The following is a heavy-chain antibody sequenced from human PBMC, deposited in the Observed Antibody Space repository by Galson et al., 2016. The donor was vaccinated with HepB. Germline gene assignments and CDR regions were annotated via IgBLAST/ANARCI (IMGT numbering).Heavy chain of an antibody. Sequence: LRLSCAASGFSFSKYAMHWVRQAPGKGLEWVALISYDGSTYHYADSVKGRFTISRDNSKNTLFLQMNSLRAEDTAVYYCARDFLTYCSSTSCQNYYYYYMDVWGKGTTVTVSS. CDR1: GFSFSKYA. J-gene: IGHJ6*03. CDR2: ISYDGSTY. V-gene: IGHV3-30-3*01. CDR3: ARDFLTYCSSTSCQNYYYYYMDV. D-gene: IGHD2-2*01.